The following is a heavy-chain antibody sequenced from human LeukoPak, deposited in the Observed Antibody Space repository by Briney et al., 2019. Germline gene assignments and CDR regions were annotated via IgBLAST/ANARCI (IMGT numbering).Heavy chain of an antibody. V-gene: IGHV3-21*01. D-gene: IGHD6-13*01. CDR3: AREGSSWTGLFDY. CDR1: GFTFSSYS. Sequence: GGSLRLSCAASGFTFSSYSMNWVRQAPGKGLECVSSISSSSSYIYYADSVKGRFTISRDNAKNSLYLQMNSLRAEDTAVYYCAREGSSWTGLFDYWGQGTLVTVSS. J-gene: IGHJ4*02. CDR2: ISSSSSYI.